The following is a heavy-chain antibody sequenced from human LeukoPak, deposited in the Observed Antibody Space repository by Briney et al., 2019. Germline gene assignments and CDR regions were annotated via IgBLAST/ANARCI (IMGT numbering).Heavy chain of an antibody. CDR1: GFTFSSYG. D-gene: IGHD6-19*01. CDR3: AKGEQWLADYYFDY. Sequence: PGRSLRLSCAASGFTFSSYGMHWVRQAPGKGLEWVAVIWYDGSNKYYADSVKGRFTISRDNSKNTLYLQMNSLRAEDTAVYYCAKGEQWLADYYFDYWGQGTLVTVSS. V-gene: IGHV3-33*06. CDR2: IWYDGSNK. J-gene: IGHJ4*02.